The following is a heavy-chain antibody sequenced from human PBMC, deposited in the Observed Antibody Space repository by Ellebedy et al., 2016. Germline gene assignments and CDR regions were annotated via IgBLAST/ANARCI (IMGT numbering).Heavy chain of an antibody. D-gene: IGHD1-1*01. CDR3: VTRHNGAFDI. V-gene: IGHV3-53*01. J-gene: IGHJ3*02. Sequence: GGSLRLSXAASGFSVTSNDMSWVRQAPGRGLELVSLMYGGGTEYYADSVKGRFTITRDNSKKTLFLQMTSLGAEDTAVYYCVTRHNGAFDIWGQGTKVTVSS. CDR1: GFSVTSND. CDR2: MYGGGTE.